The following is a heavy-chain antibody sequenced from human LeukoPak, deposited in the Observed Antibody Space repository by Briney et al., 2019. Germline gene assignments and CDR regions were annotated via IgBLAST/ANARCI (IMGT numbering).Heavy chain of an antibody. D-gene: IGHD6-19*01. CDR3: ARDLRPTVAGIMY. Sequence: GGSLRLSCAASGFTFSSYAMHWVRQAPGEGLEWVAVISYDGSNKHYADSVKGRFTISRDNSKNTLYLQMNSLRTEDTAVYYCARDLRPTVAGIMYWGLGTLVTVSS. J-gene: IGHJ4*02. V-gene: IGHV3-30-3*01. CDR2: ISYDGSNK. CDR1: GFTFSSYA.